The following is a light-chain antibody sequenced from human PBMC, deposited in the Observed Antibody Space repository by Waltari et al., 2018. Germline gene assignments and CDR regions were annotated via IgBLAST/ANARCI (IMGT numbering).Light chain of an antibody. CDR3: SSYTSSSTLV. V-gene: IGLV2-14*01. CDR1: SSDVGGYNY. CDR2: DVS. Sequence: QSALTQPASVSGSPGQSITISCTGTSSDVGGYNYVSWYQQRPGKAPNLMIYDVSNRPSGVSNRFSGSKSGNTASLTISGLQAEDEADYYCSSYTSSSTLVFGGGTKLTVL. J-gene: IGLJ3*02.